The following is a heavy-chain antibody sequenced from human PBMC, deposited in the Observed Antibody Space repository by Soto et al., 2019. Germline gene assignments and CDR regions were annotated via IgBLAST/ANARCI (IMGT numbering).Heavy chain of an antibody. CDR2: TYYRSKWYN. CDR1: GDSVSSNSAA. Sequence: SQTLSLTCAISGDSVSSNSAAWNWIRQSPSRGLEWLGRTYYRSKWYNDYAVSVKSRITINPDTSKNQFSLQLNSVTPEDTAVYYCAREEPGIAAAGTGTPGGNWFDPWGPGTLVTVSS. J-gene: IGHJ5*02. V-gene: IGHV6-1*01. D-gene: IGHD6-13*01. CDR3: AREEPGIAAAGTGTPGGNWFDP.